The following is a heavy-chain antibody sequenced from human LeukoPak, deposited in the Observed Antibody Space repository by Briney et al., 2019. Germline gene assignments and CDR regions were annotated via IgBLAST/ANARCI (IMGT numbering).Heavy chain of an antibody. CDR2: IYHSGST. Sequence: PSETLSLTCAVSGYSISSGYYWGWIRQPPGKGLEWIGSIYHSGSTHYNPSLKSRVTISVDTSKNQFSLNVTSVTAADTAVYYCARSTNRLDSWGQGTLVTVSS. V-gene: IGHV4-38-2*01. D-gene: IGHD1-14*01. J-gene: IGHJ4*02. CDR3: ARSTNRLDS. CDR1: GYSISSGYY.